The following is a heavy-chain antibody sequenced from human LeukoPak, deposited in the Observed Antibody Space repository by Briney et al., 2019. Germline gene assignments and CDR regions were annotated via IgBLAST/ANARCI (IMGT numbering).Heavy chain of an antibody. CDR3: AKDDNWRGSYNYYYMDV. Sequence: GGSLRLSCAASGVNFGSYGMHWVRQAPGKGLEWVAVIGYDGSSEQYADSVKGRFTISRDNSRDTLYLQMNSLRAEDTAVYYCAKDDNWRGSYNYYYMDVWGKGTSVTVSS. CDR1: GVNFGSYG. V-gene: IGHV3-33*06. D-gene: IGHD3-3*01. J-gene: IGHJ6*03. CDR2: IGYDGSSE.